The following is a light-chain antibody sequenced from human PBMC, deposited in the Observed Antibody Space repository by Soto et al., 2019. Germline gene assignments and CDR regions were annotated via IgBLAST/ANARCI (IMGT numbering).Light chain of an antibody. CDR2: GAT. CDR3: QQYGSSPWT. CDR1: QSVSSSF. Sequence: EIVLTQSPGTLSLSPGERATLSCRASQSVSSSFVAWYPQKPGQAPRLLIYGATSRATGIPDRFSGSGSGTDFTLTISRLEPEYCAVYYCQQYGSSPWTFGQGTKVEIK. V-gene: IGKV3-20*01. J-gene: IGKJ1*01.